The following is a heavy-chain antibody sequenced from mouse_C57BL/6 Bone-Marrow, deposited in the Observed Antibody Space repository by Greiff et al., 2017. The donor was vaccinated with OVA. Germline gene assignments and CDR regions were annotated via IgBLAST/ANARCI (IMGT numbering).Heavy chain of an antibody. CDR2: SRNKANDYKT. CDR3: ARAPYYGSSYWYFDV. V-gene: IGHV7-1*01. Sequence: EVQGVESGGGLVQSGRSLRLSCATSGFTFSDFYMEWVRQAPGKGLEWIAASRNKANDYKTEYSASVKGRFIVSRDTSQSILYLQMNALRAEDTAIYYCARAPYYGSSYWYFDVWGTGTTVTVSS. D-gene: IGHD1-1*01. CDR1: GFTFSDFY. J-gene: IGHJ1*03.